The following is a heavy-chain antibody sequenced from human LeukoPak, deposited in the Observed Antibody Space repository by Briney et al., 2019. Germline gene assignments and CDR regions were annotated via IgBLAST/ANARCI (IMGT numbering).Heavy chain of an antibody. Sequence: GGSLRLSCTGSGFTFGDYVMSWFRQAPGKGLEWVGFIRSKPYGGTTEYAASVKGRFTISRDGSKNIAYLQMNSLKTEDTAVFYCTRTGDYYDSSTYYYGLDYWGQGTLVTVSS. CDR2: IRSKPYGGTT. CDR1: GFTFGDYV. V-gene: IGHV3-49*01. J-gene: IGHJ4*02. D-gene: IGHD3-22*01. CDR3: TRTGDYYDSSTYYYGLDY.